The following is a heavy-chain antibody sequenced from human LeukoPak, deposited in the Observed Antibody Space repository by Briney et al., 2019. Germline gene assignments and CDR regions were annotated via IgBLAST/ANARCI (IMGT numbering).Heavy chain of an antibody. CDR1: GGSISSGSYY. V-gene: IGHV4-61*02. CDR2: IYTSGST. CDR3: ARDVGRITMVRGVMKTPYNWFDP. D-gene: IGHD3-10*01. Sequence: SQTLSLTCTVSGGSISSGSYYWSWIRQPAGKGLEWIGRIYTSGSTNYNPSLKSRVTISVDTSKNQFSLKLSSVTAADTAVYYCARDVGRITMVRGVMKTPYNWFDPWGQGTLVTVSS. J-gene: IGHJ5*02.